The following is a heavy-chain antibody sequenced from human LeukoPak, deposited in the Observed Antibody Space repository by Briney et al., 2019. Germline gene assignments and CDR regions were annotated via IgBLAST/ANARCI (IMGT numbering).Heavy chain of an antibody. D-gene: IGHD2-2*01. Sequence: GGSLRLSCAASGFTFSNYAMSWVRQAPGKRLEWVSAISGSGGRTYYADSVRGRFTISRDNSKNTLYLQMNSLRAEDSAVYYCAKRSSPSRNFDYWGQGTLVTVSS. CDR1: GFTFSNYA. CDR3: AKRSSPSRNFDY. J-gene: IGHJ4*02. CDR2: ISGSGGRT. V-gene: IGHV3-23*01.